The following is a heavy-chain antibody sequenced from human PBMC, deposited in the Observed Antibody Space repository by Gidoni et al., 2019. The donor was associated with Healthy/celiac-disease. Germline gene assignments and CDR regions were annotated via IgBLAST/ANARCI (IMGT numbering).Heavy chain of an antibody. Sequence: QVQLVESGGGVVQPGRSLRLSCAASGFTFSSYAMHWVRQAPGKGLEWVAVISYDGSNKYYADSVKGRFTISRDNSKNTLYLQMNSLRAEDTAVYYCARAIMITFGGVGDAFDIWGQGTMVTVSS. CDR3: ARAIMITFGGVGDAFDI. V-gene: IGHV3-30*04. D-gene: IGHD3-16*01. J-gene: IGHJ3*02. CDR2: ISYDGSNK. CDR1: GFTFSSYA.